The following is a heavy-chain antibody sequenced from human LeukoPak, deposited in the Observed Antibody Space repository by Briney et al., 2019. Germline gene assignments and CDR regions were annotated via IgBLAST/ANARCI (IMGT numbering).Heavy chain of an antibody. D-gene: IGHD7-27*01. Sequence: SETLSLTCAVYGGSFSGYYWSWIRQPPGKGLEWIGEINHSGSTNYNPSLRSRVTISLDTSKNQFSLKLSSVTAADTAVYYCARGNWGDFDYWGQGTLVTVSS. J-gene: IGHJ4*02. CDR3: ARGNWGDFDY. V-gene: IGHV4-34*01. CDR1: GGSFSGYY. CDR2: INHSGST.